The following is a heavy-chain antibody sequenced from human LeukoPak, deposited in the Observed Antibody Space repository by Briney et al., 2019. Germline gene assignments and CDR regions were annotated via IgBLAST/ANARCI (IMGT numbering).Heavy chain of an antibody. V-gene: IGHV5-51*01. D-gene: IGHD3-10*01. CDR3: ARQLRRWFGELSGGDAFDI. J-gene: IGHJ3*02. Sequence: PGESLKISCKGSGYSFTSYWIGWVRQMPGKGLEWMGIIYPGDSDTRYSPSFQGQVTISADKSISTAYLQWSSLKASDTAMYYCARQLRRWFGELSGGDAFDIWGQGTMVTVSS. CDR1: GYSFTSYW. CDR2: IYPGDSDT.